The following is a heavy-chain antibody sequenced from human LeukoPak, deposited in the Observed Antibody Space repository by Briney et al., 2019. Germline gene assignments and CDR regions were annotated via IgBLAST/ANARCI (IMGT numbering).Heavy chain of an antibody. CDR3: ATETNGRHYDY. Sequence: GGSLRLSCTPSGLTFSTSGFTWFRQAQGKGLEWVASIGPTGSDRYHADSIKGRFTISRDNANNFLYLQMNSLRAEDTAVYYCATETNGRHYDYWGQGTLLTVSS. CDR2: IGPTGSDR. V-gene: IGHV3-21*06. CDR1: GLTFSTSG. D-gene: IGHD1-14*01. J-gene: IGHJ4*02.